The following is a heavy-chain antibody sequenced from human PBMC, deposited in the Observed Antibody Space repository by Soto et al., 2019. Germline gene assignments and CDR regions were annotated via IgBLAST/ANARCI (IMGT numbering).Heavy chain of an antibody. D-gene: IGHD2-15*01. CDR1: GGSISDYS. J-gene: IGHJ4*02. CDR3: ASNSGGTTYYFNY. Sequence: TLSLTCTVSGGSISDYSWSWIRQPPGKGLEWIGYISYSGRTNYSPSLKSRVTISVDTSKNQFSLNLSSVTAADTGLYYCASNSGGTTYYFNYWGRGTLVTVSS. CDR2: ISYSGRT. V-gene: IGHV4-59*01.